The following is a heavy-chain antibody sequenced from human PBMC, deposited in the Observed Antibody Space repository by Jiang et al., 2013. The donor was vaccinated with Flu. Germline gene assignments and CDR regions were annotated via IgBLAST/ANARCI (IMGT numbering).Heavy chain of an antibody. V-gene: IGHV4-59*01. J-gene: IGHJ5*02. CDR3: ARVPTKIGVVRGWFDP. Sequence: VKPSETLSLTCTVSGGSISSYYWSWIRQPPGKGLEWIGYIYYSGSTNYNPSLKSRVTISVDTSKNQFSLKLSSVTAADTAVYYCARVPTKIGVVRGWFDPWGQGTLVTVSS. CDR2: IYYSGST. D-gene: IGHD3-3*01. CDR1: GGSISSYY.